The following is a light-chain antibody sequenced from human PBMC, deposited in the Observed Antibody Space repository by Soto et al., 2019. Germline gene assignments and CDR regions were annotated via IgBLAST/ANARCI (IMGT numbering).Light chain of an antibody. J-gene: IGKJ1*01. CDR1: QSVSSK. Sequence: EIVMTQSPATLSVSPGERATLSCWASQSVSSKLAWYQQKPGQAPRLLIYGASTRATGIPARFSGSGSGTEFTLTINSLQSEDFAVYYCQQYNNWPRTFGQGTKVDI. CDR3: QQYNNWPRT. CDR2: GAS. V-gene: IGKV3-15*01.